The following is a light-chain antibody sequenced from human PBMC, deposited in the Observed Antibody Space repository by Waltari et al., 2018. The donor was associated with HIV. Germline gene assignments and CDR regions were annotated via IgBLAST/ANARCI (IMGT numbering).Light chain of an antibody. V-gene: IGLV1-51*02. J-gene: IGLJ2*01. Sequence: QSVLTQPPSVSATPRQKVTISCSGTNSNIGKNYVSWFQQLPGTAPKLLIYENNKRPSGIPDRFSGSKSGTSATLGITGLQTGDEADYYCGTWDTSLSAVVFGGGTKLAVL. CDR2: ENN. CDR3: GTWDTSLSAVV. CDR1: NSNIGKNY.